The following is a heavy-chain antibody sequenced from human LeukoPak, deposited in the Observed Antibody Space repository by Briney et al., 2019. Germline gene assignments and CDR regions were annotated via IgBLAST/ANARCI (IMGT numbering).Heavy chain of an antibody. Sequence: SETLSLTCSVSGGSVSSRTYYWGWIRQSPGKGLEWIGYIYYSGSTNYNPSLMSRATISEDTSKNQFSLKLSSVTAADTAIYYCARGPAWYFNYWGQGTLVTVSS. CDR2: IYYSGST. J-gene: IGHJ4*02. CDR3: ARGPAWYFNY. CDR1: GGSVSSRTYY. V-gene: IGHV4-61*01.